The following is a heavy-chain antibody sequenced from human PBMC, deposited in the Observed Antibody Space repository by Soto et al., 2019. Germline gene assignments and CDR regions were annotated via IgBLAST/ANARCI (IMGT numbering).Heavy chain of an antibody. V-gene: IGHV1-46*01. J-gene: IGHJ4*02. CDR2: SHVGPDTT. Sequence: QVQLEQSGAKVKKPGASMKVSCQASGYTFTSYYIHWVRQAPGQGLEWMGVSHVGPDTTMYAQKFQGRVTMTRDTSTSTVYMELSSLISEDTAVYFCARESSGTQYFDYWGQGTLVTVSS. CDR3: ARESSGTQYFDY. D-gene: IGHD6-19*01. CDR1: GYTFTSYY.